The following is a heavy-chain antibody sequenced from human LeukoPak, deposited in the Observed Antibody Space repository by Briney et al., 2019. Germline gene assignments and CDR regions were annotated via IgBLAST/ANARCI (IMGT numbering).Heavy chain of an antibody. D-gene: IGHD2-8*02. V-gene: IGHV4-4*02. CDR3: ASHPVTGVAFDI. CDR2: IYHSGST. CDR1: GCSISSSNW. J-gene: IGHJ3*02. Sequence: SETLSLTCAVSGCSISSSNWWSWVRQPPGKGLELSGEIYHSGSTNYNPALKSRVTISVDKSKNQFSLKLSSVTAADTAVYFCASHPVTGVAFDIWGQGTMVTVSS.